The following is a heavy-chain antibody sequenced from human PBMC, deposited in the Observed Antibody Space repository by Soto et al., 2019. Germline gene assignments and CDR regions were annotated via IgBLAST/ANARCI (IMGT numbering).Heavy chain of an antibody. Sequence: QVQLVQSGAEVKKPGASVKVSCKASGYTFTSYGISWVRQAPGPGLEWMGWISAYNGNTNYAQKLQGRVTMTTDTSSSTAYMELRSLRSDDTAVYYCARHPNDFYSSSIRWESIDYYYYGMDVWGQGTTVTVSS. V-gene: IGHV1-18*04. J-gene: IGHJ6*02. D-gene: IGHD6-13*01. CDR3: ARHPNDFYSSSIRWESIDYYYYGMDV. CDR2: ISAYNGNT. CDR1: GYTFTSYG.